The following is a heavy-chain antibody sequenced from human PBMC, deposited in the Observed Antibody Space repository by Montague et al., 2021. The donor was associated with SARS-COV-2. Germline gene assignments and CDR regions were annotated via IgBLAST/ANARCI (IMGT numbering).Heavy chain of an antibody. V-gene: IGHV4-61*08. CDR2: IYYSGST. CDR1: GGSFSGGSFSGIY. J-gene: IGHJ3*01. CDR3: ERQRRYQLPIRIFGEVTADAFEG. Sequence: SETLSLSCTIPGGSFSGGSFSGIYWTRVRQPPGKGLEWIGYIYYSGSTHYNPSLKSRVTISVDTSQNQFSLKLSSVSAADTAVYYCERQRRYQLPIRIFGEVTADAFEGWGQGTMVTVSS. D-gene: IGHD3-3*01.